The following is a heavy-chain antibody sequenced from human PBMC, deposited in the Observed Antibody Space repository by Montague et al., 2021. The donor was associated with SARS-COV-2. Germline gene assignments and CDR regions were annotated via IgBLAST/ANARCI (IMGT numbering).Heavy chain of an antibody. D-gene: IGHD3-22*01. Sequence: SLRLSCAASGFSFRTYAMSWVRQAPGKGLEWVAAIGGNGRGTYYAASVKGRFTISRDNSKSTVNLQMNSLTVGDTAVYFCAKAYDSGGYYYESGADYWGQGTLVTVSS. CDR2: IGGNGRGT. CDR1: GFSFRTYA. V-gene: IGHV3-23*01. CDR3: AKAYDSGGYYYESGADY. J-gene: IGHJ4*02.